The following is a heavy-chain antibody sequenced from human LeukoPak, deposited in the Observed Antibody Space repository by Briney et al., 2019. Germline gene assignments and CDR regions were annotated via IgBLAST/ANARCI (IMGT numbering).Heavy chain of an antibody. Sequence: GGSLRLSCAASGFTFSSYAMSWVRQAPGKGLEWVSAISGSGGSTYYADSVKGRFTISRDNSKNTLYLQMNSLRAEDTAVYYCAKGVVVVPAKYYFDYWGQGTLVTVSS. CDR1: GFTFSSYA. CDR3: AKGVVVVPAKYYFDY. J-gene: IGHJ4*02. CDR2: ISGSGGST. V-gene: IGHV3-23*01. D-gene: IGHD2-15*01.